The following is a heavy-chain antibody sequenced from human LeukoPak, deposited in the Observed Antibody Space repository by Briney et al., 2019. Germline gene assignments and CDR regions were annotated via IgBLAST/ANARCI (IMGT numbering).Heavy chain of an antibody. Sequence: SRTLSLPCAISGDSVSSNSVTWNWIRQSPSRGLEWLGRTYYRSTWYNDYAVSVRGRITVNPDTSKNQFSLHLNSVTPEDTAVYYCARDQRIDSSGYQGAFDIWGQGTMVTVSS. V-gene: IGHV6-1*01. J-gene: IGHJ3*02. CDR2: TYYRSTWYN. CDR1: GDSVSSNSVT. CDR3: ARDQRIDSSGYQGAFDI. D-gene: IGHD3-22*01.